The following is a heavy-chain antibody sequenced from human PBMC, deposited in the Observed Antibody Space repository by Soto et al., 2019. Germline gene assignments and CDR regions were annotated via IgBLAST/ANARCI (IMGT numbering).Heavy chain of an antibody. CDR3: TTVVDYYGSGSYSYYYYYYGMDV. V-gene: IGHV3-15*07. Sequence: SLRLSCAASGFTFSNAWMNWVRQAPGKGLEWVGRIKSKTDGGTTDYAAPVKGRFTISRDDSKNTLYLQMNSLKTEDTAVYYCTTVVDYYGSGSYSYYYYYYGMDVWGQGTTVTVSS. CDR1: GFTFSNAW. J-gene: IGHJ6*02. CDR2: IKSKTDGGTT. D-gene: IGHD3-10*01.